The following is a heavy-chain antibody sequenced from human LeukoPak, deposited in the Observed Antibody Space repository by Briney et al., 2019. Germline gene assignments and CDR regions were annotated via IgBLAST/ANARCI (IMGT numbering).Heavy chain of an antibody. CDR1: GDSVSSNSGT. J-gene: IGHJ1*01. CDR2: TYYRSKWYS. V-gene: IGHV6-1*01. D-gene: IGHD6-25*01. Sequence: SQTLSLTCAISGDSVSSNSGTWNWIRQSPSRGLEWLGRTYYRSKWYSDYAPSAKGRITINPDTSKNHFSLQLNSVTPEDTAVYYCAAAHGKHWGQGTLVIVSS. CDR3: AAAHGKH.